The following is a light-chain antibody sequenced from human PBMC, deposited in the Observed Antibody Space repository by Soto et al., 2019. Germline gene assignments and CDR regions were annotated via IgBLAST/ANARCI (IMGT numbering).Light chain of an antibody. CDR2: DAS. CDR1: QSVSSN. V-gene: IGKV3D-15*01. CDR3: QHYNSYSEA. Sequence: EIVMTQSPDTLSVSPGERATLSCRASQSVSSNLAWYQQKPGQAPRLLIYDASNRATGITDRFSGSGSGTEFTLTISSLQPDDFATYYCQHYNSYSEAFGQGTKVDNK. J-gene: IGKJ1*01.